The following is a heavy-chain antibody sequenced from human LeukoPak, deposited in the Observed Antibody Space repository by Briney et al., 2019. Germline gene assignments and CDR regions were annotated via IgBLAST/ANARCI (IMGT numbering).Heavy chain of an antibody. V-gene: IGHV1-18*01. CDR3: ARDLERITMVRGVGDY. Sequence: GASVKVSCKASGYTFTSYGISWVRQAPGQGLEWMGWISAYNGNTNYAQKLQCRVTMTTEASTSTAYKELRSLRSDDTAVYYCARDLERITMVRGVGDYWGQGTLVTVSS. CDR2: ISAYNGNT. D-gene: IGHD3-10*01. J-gene: IGHJ4*02. CDR1: GYTFTSYG.